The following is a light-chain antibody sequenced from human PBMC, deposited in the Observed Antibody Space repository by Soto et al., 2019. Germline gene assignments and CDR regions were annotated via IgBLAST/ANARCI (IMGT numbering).Light chain of an antibody. CDR3: QHYDNLPPYI. CDR1: RDIRDF. V-gene: IGKV1-33*01. Sequence: EIQMTQSPSSLSVSVGDRVTITCQASRDIRDFLNWYQQKPGKAPKLLIFDASNLEEGVPPRFSGSGSGKDFSFYIRSLQPEDVAKYYCQHYDNLPPYIFGQGTKVDIK. J-gene: IGKJ2*01. CDR2: DAS.